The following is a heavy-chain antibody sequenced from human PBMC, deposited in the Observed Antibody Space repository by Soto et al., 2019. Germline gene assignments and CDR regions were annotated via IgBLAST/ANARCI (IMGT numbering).Heavy chain of an antibody. J-gene: IGHJ4*01. Sequence: GRSPRLSCVASGFTFSAYDIHWVRQAPGEGLEWVGVISSDGKTTYYADSLKGRFTISRDNSKNTLYLQMDSLRPEDTAVYYCAKEIEVAGDLDYWGHGTLVPVSS. CDR1: GFTFSAYD. D-gene: IGHD6-19*01. V-gene: IGHV3-30*18. CDR2: ISSDGKTT. CDR3: AKEIEVAGDLDY.